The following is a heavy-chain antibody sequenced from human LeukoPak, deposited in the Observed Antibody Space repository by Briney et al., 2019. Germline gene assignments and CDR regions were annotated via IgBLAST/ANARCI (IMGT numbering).Heavy chain of an antibody. CDR2: INHSGST. Sequence: SETLSLTCAVYGGSFSGYYWSWIRQPPGKGLEWIGEINHSGSTNYNPSLKGRVTISVDTSKNQFSLKLSSVTAADTAVYYCARGLITIFGASLYGMDVWGQGTTVTVSS. CDR1: GGSFSGYY. CDR3: ARGLITIFGASLYGMDV. D-gene: IGHD3-3*01. V-gene: IGHV4-34*01. J-gene: IGHJ6*02.